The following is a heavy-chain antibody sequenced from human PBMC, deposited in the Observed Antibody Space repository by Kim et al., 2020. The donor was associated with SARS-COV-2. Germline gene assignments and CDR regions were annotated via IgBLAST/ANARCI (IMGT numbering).Heavy chain of an antibody. V-gene: IGHV4-59*08. CDR1: GGSISSYY. CDR2: IYYSGST. J-gene: IGHJ4*02. D-gene: IGHD5-18*01. CDR3: ARLDGYSYGPFSFDY. Sequence: SETLSLTCTVSGGSISSYYWSWIRQPPGKGLEWIGYIYYSGSTNYNPSLKSRVTISVDTSKNQFSLKLSSVTAADTAVYYCARLDGYSYGPFSFDYWGQGTLVTVSS.